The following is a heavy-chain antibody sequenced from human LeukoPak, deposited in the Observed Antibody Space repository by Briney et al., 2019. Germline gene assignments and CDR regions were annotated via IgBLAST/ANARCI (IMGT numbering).Heavy chain of an antibody. CDR2: INPSSGGT. D-gene: IGHD4-11*01. Sequence: ASVKVSCKASGYSLNAYYMHLVRQAPGQGLEWMGWINPSSGGTKYAQKFQGRVTMARDTSISTTYMELSRLTSDDTAVYYCARGLGLDYWGQGTLVTVSS. CDR3: ARGLGLDY. V-gene: IGHV1-2*02. J-gene: IGHJ4*02. CDR1: GYSLNAYY.